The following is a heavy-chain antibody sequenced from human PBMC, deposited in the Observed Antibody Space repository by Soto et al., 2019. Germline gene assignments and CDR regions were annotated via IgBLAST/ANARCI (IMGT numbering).Heavy chain of an antibody. CDR2: ISGSGGST. CDR3: AKDQWREDIVKTLPAHYGMDV. D-gene: IGHD2-15*01. V-gene: IGHV3-23*01. Sequence: GGSLRLSCAASGFTFSSYAMSWVRQAPGKGLEWVSAISGSGGSTYYADSVKGRFTISRDNSKNTLYLQMNSLRAEDTAVYYCAKDQWREDIVKTLPAHYGMDVWGQGTTVTVSS. CDR1: GFTFSSYA. J-gene: IGHJ6*02.